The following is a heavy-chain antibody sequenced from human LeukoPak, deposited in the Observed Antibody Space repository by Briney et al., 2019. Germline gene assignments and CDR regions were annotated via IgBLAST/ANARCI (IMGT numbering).Heavy chain of an antibody. CDR1: GFTFSNYG. V-gene: IGHV3-33*01. J-gene: IGHJ4*02. CDR3: ARAVAGNYYFDY. D-gene: IGHD6-19*01. CDR2: IWYDGSNK. Sequence: QPGRSLRLSCAASGFTFSNYGMHWVRQAPGKGLEWVAVIWYDGSNKYYADSVKGRFTISRDNSKNTLYLQMNSLRAEDTAVYYCARAVAGNYYFDYWGQGTLVTVSS.